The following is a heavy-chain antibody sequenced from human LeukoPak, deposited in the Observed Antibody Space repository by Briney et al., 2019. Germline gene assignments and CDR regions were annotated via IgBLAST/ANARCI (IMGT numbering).Heavy chain of an antibody. D-gene: IGHD1-20*01. Sequence: SETLSLTCTVSGYSISSGYYWGWIRQPPGKGLEWIGSIYHSGSTYYNPSPKSRVTISVDTSKNQFSLKLSSVTAADTAVYYCARGEYNWNYWGQGTLVTVSS. CDR1: GYSISSGYY. V-gene: IGHV4-38-2*02. J-gene: IGHJ4*02. CDR3: ARGEYNWNY. CDR2: IYHSGST.